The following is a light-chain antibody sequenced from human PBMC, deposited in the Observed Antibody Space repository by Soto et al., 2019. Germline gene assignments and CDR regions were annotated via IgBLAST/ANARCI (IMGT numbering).Light chain of an antibody. J-gene: IGKJ2*01. CDR2: KVS. V-gene: IGKV2-24*01. Sequence: DIVLTQNPLSSPVTLGQPASISCRSSQSLVHSDGNTYLSWLHQRPGQPPRLLIYKVSNRFSGGPDRFSGSGARTDFTLKISRVEAEDVGVFYWMQATQYRSDTFGQGTKLEIK. CDR3: MQATQYRSDT. CDR1: QSLVHSDGNTY.